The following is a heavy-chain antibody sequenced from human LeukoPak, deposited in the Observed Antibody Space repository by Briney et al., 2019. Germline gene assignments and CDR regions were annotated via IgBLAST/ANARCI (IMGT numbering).Heavy chain of an antibody. Sequence: SETLSLTSTVSGDSFSSYYWSWIRQPPGKTLEWIGYIYASGNTNYNPSLKSRVTMSVDTSKNQISLRLTSVTAADTAVYYCARTRYHFDYWSQGSLVTVSS. CDR1: GDSFSSYY. CDR3: ARTRYHFDY. J-gene: IGHJ4*02. V-gene: IGHV4-4*09. CDR2: IYASGNT. D-gene: IGHD1-26*01.